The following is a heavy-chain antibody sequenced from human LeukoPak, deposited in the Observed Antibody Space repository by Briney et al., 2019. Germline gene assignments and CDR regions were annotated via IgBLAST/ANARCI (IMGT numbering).Heavy chain of an antibody. CDR3: ARDDNYGIFVNVDY. V-gene: IGHV1-18*01. D-gene: IGHD4-11*01. CDR2: ISTSTGDT. Sequence: ASVKVSCKTSGYSFILYGISWVRQAPGQGPEWMGWISTSTGDTKYTQKFQRRVTLTTDTSTSTAYMELSSLRSDDTAVYYCARDDNYGIFVNVDYWGQGTLVTVSS. CDR1: GYSFILYG. J-gene: IGHJ4*02.